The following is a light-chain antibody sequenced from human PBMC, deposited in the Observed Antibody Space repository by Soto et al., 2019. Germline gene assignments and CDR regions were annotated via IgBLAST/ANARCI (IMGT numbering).Light chain of an antibody. CDR1: ENVGNW. CDR3: QQANSFPLS. V-gene: IGKV1-12*01. CDR2: AAS. J-gene: IGKJ4*01. Sequence: DVQMTQSPSSVSASVGDRVTITCRANENVGNWLAWYQQRPGKAPKLLIYAASTLPSGVPSRFRGSRSGTLFSLTVSSLQPEDFETYYCQQANSFPLSFGGGTKVDIK.